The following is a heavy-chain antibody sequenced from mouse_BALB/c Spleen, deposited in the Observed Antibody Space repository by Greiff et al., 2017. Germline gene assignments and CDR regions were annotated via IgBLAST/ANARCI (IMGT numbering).Heavy chain of an antibody. CDR3: ARDFLITTATDWYFDV. J-gene: IGHJ1*01. CDR1: GFSLTGYG. V-gene: IGHV2-6-7*01. D-gene: IGHD1-2*01. CDR2: IWGDGST. Sequence: QVQLKQSGPGLVAPSQSLSITCTVSGFSLTGYGVNWVRQPPGKGLEWLGMIWGDGSTDYNSALKSRLSISKDNSKSQVFLKMNSLQTDDTARYYCARDFLITTATDWYFDVWGAGTTDTVSS.